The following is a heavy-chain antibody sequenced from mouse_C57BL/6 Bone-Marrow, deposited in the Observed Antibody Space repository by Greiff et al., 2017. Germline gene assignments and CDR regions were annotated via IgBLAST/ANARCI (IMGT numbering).Heavy chain of an antibody. V-gene: IGHV4-1*01. Sequence: EVQLLQSGGGLVQPGGSLKLSCAASGIDFSRSWMSWVRRAPGKGLEWIGEINPDSSTINYAPSLQDKFIISRDNAKNTLYLQMSKVRSEDTALYYCARNYGTYFDVWGTGTTVTVSS. CDR1: GIDFSRSW. D-gene: IGHD1-1*01. J-gene: IGHJ1*03. CDR2: INPDSSTI. CDR3: ARNYGTYFDV.